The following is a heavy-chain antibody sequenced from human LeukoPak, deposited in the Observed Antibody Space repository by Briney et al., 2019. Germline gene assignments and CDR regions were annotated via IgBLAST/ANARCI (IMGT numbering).Heavy chain of an antibody. Sequence: GGSLRLSCAASGFTFSSYAMSWVRQAPGKGLEWVSAISGSGGSTYYADSVKGRFTISRDNSKNTLYLQMNSLRAEDTAVYYCAKAGPGYSYGYVYYYYGMDVWGQGTTVTVSS. D-gene: IGHD5-18*01. J-gene: IGHJ6*02. V-gene: IGHV3-23*01. CDR3: AKAGPGYSYGYVYYYYGMDV. CDR2: ISGSGGST. CDR1: GFTFSSYA.